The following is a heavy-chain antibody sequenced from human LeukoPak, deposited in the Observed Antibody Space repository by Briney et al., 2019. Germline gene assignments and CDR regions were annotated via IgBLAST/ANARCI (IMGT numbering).Heavy chain of an antibody. CDR2: INPSGGST. D-gene: IGHD2-15*01. J-gene: IGHJ3*02. CDR3: AYSRPYCSGGSCSDAFDI. V-gene: IGHV1-46*01. CDR1: GYTFTSYY. Sequence: GASVKVSCKASGYTFTSYYMHWVRQAPGQGLEWMGIINPSGGSTSYAQKFQGRVTMTRDTSTSTVYMELSSLRSEDTAVYYCAYSRPYCSGGSCSDAFDIWGQGTMVTVSS.